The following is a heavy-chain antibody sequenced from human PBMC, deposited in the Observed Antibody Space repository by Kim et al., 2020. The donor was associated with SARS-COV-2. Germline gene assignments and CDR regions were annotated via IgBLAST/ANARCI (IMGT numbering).Heavy chain of an antibody. CDR2: ISSSSSYI. V-gene: IGHV3-21*01. D-gene: IGHD3-10*01. J-gene: IGHJ3*02. CDR3: ARPSMVRAPRLVDI. CDR1: GFTFSSYS. Sequence: GGSLRLSCAASGFTFSSYSMNWVRQAPGKGLEWVSSISSSSSYIYYADSVKGRFTISRDNAKNSLYLQMNSLRAEDTAVYYCARPSMVRAPRLVDIWGQGTMVTVSS.